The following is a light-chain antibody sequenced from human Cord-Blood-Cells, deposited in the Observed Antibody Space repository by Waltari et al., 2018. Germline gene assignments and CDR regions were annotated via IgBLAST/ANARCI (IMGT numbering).Light chain of an antibody. V-gene: IGKV4-1*01. CDR1: PSVLYSSNNKNY. J-gene: IGKJ1*01. Sequence: DIVMTQSPDSLAVSLGERATINCKSSPSVLYSSNNKNYLAWSQQKPGQPPKPLIYWASTRESGVPDRFSGSGSGTDFTLTISSLQAEDVAVYYCQQYYSTPWTFGQGTKVE. CDR2: WAS. CDR3: QQYYSTPWT.